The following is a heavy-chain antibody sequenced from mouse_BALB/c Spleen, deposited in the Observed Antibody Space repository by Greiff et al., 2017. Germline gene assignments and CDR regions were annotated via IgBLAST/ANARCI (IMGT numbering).Heavy chain of an antibody. CDR1: GFSLTSYG. CDR2: IWSGGST. V-gene: IGHV2-2*02. CDR3: ARGTPVVAPHFDY. J-gene: IGHJ2*01. Sequence: QVQLKESGPGLVQPSQSLSISCTVSGFSLTSYGVHWVRQSPGKGLEWLGVIWSGGSTDYNAAFISRLSISTDNSKSQVFFKMNSLQANDTAIYYCARGTPVVAPHFDYWGQGTTLTVSS. D-gene: IGHD1-1*01.